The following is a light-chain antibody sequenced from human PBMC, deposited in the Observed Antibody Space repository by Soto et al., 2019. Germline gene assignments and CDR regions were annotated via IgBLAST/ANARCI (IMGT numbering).Light chain of an antibody. V-gene: IGKV3-11*01. Sequence: EIVLTQSPATLSLSPGERATLSCRASQSVSSYLAWYQQKPGQAPRLLIYDASNRATGIPARFSGSGSGTDFTLTISCLEPEDFAVYYCQQRAEITFGQGTRLEIK. CDR3: QQRAEIT. J-gene: IGKJ5*01. CDR2: DAS. CDR1: QSVSSY.